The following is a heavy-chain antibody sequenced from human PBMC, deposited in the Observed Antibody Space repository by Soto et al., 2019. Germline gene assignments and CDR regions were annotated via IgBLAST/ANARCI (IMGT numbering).Heavy chain of an antibody. Sequence: GGSLRLSCAASGFTFSSYAMSWVRRAPGKGLEWVSAISGSGGSTYYADSVKGRFTISRDNSKNTLYLQMNSLRAEDTAVYYCATDYDFWSGYHMDYYGMDVWGQGTTVTVSS. J-gene: IGHJ6*02. V-gene: IGHV3-23*01. CDR1: GFTFSSYA. CDR2: ISGSGGST. CDR3: ATDYDFWSGYHMDYYGMDV. D-gene: IGHD3-3*01.